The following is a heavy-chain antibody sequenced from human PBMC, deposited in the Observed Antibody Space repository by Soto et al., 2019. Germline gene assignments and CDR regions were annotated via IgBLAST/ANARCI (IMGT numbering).Heavy chain of an antibody. V-gene: IGHV1-18*01. CDR1: GYTFYSHS. CDR2: ISADNINT. D-gene: IGHD5-18*01. J-gene: IGHJ6*02. Sequence: GASVKVSCKASGYTFYSHSISWVRQAPGQGLEWMGRISADNINTKYAQKFRGRVTMTTDTSTSTVYMELRNLRSDDTAVYYCAKCIQEDYYYVMDVWGQGTTVTVSS. CDR3: AKCIQEDYYYVMDV.